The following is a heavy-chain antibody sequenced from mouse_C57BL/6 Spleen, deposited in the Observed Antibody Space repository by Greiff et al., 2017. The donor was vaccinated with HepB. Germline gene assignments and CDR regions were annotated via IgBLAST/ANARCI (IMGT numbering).Heavy chain of an antibody. CDR3: ARGYYGSQYYFDY. CDR1: GYSFTDYN. J-gene: IGHJ2*01. Sequence: QLQESGPELVKPGASVKISCKASGYSFTDYNMNWVKQSNGKSLEWIGVINHNYGTTSYNQKFKGKATLTVDQSSSTAYMQLNSLTSEDSAVYYCARGYYGSQYYFDYWGQGTTLTVSS. V-gene: IGHV1-39*01. D-gene: IGHD1-1*01. CDR2: INHNYGTT.